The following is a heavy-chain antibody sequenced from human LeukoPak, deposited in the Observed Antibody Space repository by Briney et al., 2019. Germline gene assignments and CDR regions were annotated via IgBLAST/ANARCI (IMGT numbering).Heavy chain of an antibody. CDR1: GYTFTSYY. D-gene: IGHD2-2*01. CDR3: ASTNCSSTSCYGLYYYYYMDV. CDR2: INLSGGST. J-gene: IGHJ6*03. Sequence: ASVKVSCKASGYTFTSYYMHWVRQAPGQGLEWMGIINLSGGSTSYAQKFQGRVTMTRDMSTSTVYMELSSLRSEDTAVYYCASTNCSSTSCYGLYYYYYMDVWGKGTTVTVSS. V-gene: IGHV1-46*01.